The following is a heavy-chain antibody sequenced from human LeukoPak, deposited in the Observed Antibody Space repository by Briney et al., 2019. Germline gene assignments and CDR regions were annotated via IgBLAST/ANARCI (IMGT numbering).Heavy chain of an antibody. CDR3: ARDGFSGSDDY. V-gene: IGHV3-7*01. J-gene: IGHJ4*02. D-gene: IGHD3-10*01. Sequence: PGGSLRLSCAASGFTFSRYWMSWVRQAPGKGLEWVANIKQDGSEKYYVDSVKGRFTISRDNAKNSLYLQMNSLRAEDTAVYYCARDGFSGSDDYWGQGTLVTVSS. CDR2: IKQDGSEK. CDR1: GFTFSRYW.